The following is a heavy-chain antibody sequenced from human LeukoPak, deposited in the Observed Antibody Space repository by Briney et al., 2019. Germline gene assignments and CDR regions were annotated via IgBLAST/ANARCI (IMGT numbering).Heavy chain of an antibody. D-gene: IGHD6-13*01. J-gene: IGHJ4*02. CDR3: ARGPAAGNGIFDY. CDR2: IYTSGST. V-gene: IGHV4-4*07. CDR1: GGSISSYY. Sequence: SETLSLTCTVSGGSISSYYWSWLRQPAGKGLEWIGRIYTSGSTNYNPSLKSRVTMSVDTSKTQFSLKLSSVTAADTAVYYCARGPAAGNGIFDYWGQGTLVTVSS.